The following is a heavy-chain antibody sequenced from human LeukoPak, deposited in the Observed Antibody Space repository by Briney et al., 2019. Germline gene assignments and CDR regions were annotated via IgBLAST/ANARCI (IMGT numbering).Heavy chain of an antibody. J-gene: IGHJ4*02. CDR3: ARAIEVGAMTPFDY. D-gene: IGHD1-26*01. Sequence: PSETLSLTCTVSGYSISSGYYWGWIRQPPGKGLEWIGSMYHSGTTYYNPSLKSRVTISVDTSKNQLSLKLSSVTAADTAVYYCARAIEVGAMTPFDYWGQGTLVTVSS. CDR1: GYSISSGYY. CDR2: MYHSGTT. V-gene: IGHV4-38-2*02.